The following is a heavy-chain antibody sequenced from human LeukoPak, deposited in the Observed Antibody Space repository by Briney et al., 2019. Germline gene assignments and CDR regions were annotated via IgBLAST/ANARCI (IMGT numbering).Heavy chain of an antibody. D-gene: IGHD3-10*01. CDR2: TYYSEST. Sequence: SETLSLTCTVSGGSISSYYWNWIRKPPAPGLERIGNTYYSESTNYNPSLKSRVTISVDTSKNEFSLKLSSVTAADTAVYYCAGGSGSPSFRFDYWGQGTLVTVSS. CDR1: GGSISSYY. CDR3: AGGSGSPSFRFDY. V-gene: IGHV4-59*01. J-gene: IGHJ4*02.